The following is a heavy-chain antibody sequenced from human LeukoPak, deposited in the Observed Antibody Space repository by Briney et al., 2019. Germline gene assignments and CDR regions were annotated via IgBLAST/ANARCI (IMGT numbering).Heavy chain of an antibody. CDR1: GFTFSSYW. V-gene: IGHV3-11*01. CDR3: ARWYSSQKYYFDY. J-gene: IGHJ4*02. CDR2: ISSSGSTI. D-gene: IGHD6-19*01. Sequence: GGSLRLSCAASGFTFSSYWMSWIRQAPGKGLEWVSYISSSGSTIYYADSVKGRFTISRDNAKNSLYLQMNSLRAEDTAVYYCARWYSSQKYYFDYWGQGTLVTVSS.